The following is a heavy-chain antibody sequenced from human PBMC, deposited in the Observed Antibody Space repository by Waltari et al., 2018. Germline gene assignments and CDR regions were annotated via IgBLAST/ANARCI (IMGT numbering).Heavy chain of an antibody. D-gene: IGHD6-6*01. V-gene: IGHV4-39*07. CDR2: IYYTGST. CDR3: ARDPSPHASSYYFDH. J-gene: IGHJ4*02. Sequence: QLQLQESGPGLVKPSETLSLTCFVSGVSLSSSRHYWGWVRQRPGQGLEWIASIYYTGSTYYDPSLKSRVTISLDTPKNQVSLTLTSVTAADTAIYFCARDPSPHASSYYFDHWGQGALVTVSS. CDR1: GVSLSSSRHY.